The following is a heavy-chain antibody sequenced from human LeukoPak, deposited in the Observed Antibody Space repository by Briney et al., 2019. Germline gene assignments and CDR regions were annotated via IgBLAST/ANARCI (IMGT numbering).Heavy chain of an antibody. Sequence: GESLKISCKGSGYNFTNFWIAWVRQFPGKGLEWMGMIDPGDSETRYSPSFQGQVTMSADKSINTAYLQWSSLKASDTAMYYCSRHGGNFDGYDLDAFHIWARGTMVTVSS. CDR2: IDPGDSET. CDR3: SRHGGNFDGYDLDAFHI. J-gene: IGHJ3*02. V-gene: IGHV5-51*01. CDR1: GYNFTNFW. D-gene: IGHD5-18*01.